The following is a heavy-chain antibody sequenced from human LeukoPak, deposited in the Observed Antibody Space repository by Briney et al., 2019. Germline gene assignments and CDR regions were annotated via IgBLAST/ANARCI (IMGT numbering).Heavy chain of an antibody. CDR1: GFTVSSNY. V-gene: IGHV3-53*01. J-gene: IGHJ6*03. Sequence: PGGSLRLSCAASGFTVSSNYMSWVRQAPGKGLEWVSIIYSGGSTFYADSVKGRFTISRDNAKNSLYLQMNSLRAEDTAVYYCARDPAITIFGVVTQYYYYYMDVWGKGTTVTVSS. CDR2: IYSGGST. CDR3: ARDPAITIFGVVTQYYYYYMDV. D-gene: IGHD3-3*01.